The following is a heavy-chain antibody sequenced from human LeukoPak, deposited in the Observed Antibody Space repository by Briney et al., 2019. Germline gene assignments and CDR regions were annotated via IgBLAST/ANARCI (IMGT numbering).Heavy chain of an antibody. D-gene: IGHD3-10*01. Sequence: GGSLRLSCAASGFTFSDYAMSWVRQAPGKGLEWVSAIGGSSDFAYYAEYVKGRFTISRDNSRETLYLPMNSLRAEDTAVYYCAKADRGWGVITKDWGQGALVTVSS. V-gene: IGHV3-23*01. CDR2: IGGSSDFA. J-gene: IGHJ4*02. CDR1: GFTFSDYA. CDR3: AKADRGWGVITKD.